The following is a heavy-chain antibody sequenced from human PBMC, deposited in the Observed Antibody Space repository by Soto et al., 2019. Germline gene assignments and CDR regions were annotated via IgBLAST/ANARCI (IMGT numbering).Heavy chain of an antibody. J-gene: IGHJ4*02. Sequence: EVQLLESGGGLVQPGGSLRLSCAASGFTFSSYAMSWVRQAPGKGLEWVSAISGSGGSTYYADSVKGRFTISRDNSKNTLYLQMNSLRAEDTAVYYCAKKPLCYYDSSGYYSPFDYWGQGTLVTVSS. CDR1: GFTFSSYA. V-gene: IGHV3-23*01. D-gene: IGHD3-22*01. CDR3: AKKPLCYYDSSGYYSPFDY. CDR2: ISGSGGST.